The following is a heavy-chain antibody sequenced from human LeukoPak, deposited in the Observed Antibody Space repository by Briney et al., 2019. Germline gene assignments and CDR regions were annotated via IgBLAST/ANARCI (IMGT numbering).Heavy chain of an antibody. D-gene: IGHD6-19*01. CDR1: GSTFSSYA. J-gene: IGHJ4*02. CDR3: AKDRGSGWEGYYFDY. CDR2: ISGSGGST. Sequence: GGSLRLSCAASGSTFSSYAMSWVRQAPGKGLEWVSAISGSGGSTYYADSVKGRFTISRDNSKNTLYLQMNSLRAEDTAVYYCAKDRGSGWEGYYFDYWGQGTLVTVSS. V-gene: IGHV3-23*01.